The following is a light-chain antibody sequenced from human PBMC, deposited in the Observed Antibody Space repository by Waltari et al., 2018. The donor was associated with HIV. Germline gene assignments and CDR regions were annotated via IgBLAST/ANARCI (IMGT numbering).Light chain of an antibody. V-gene: IGLV7-46*01. CDR3: LLSFNGVVV. J-gene: IGLJ2*01. CDR1: TGAVTSGNC. CDR2: DTS. Sequence: QAVVTQEPSLTVSPGGTVTLTCASSTGAVTSGNCPYWFQRRPGQAPKTLLYDTSNRHSWTPARFSGSLLWGKAALTLSGAQFEDEADYFCLLSFNGVVVFGGGTSLTVL.